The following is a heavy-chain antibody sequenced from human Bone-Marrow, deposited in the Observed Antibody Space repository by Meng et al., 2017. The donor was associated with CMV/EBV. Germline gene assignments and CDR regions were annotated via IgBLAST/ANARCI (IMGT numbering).Heavy chain of an antibody. J-gene: IGHJ4*02. D-gene: IGHD1-1*01. CDR2: INHSGRT. V-gene: IGHV4-34*01. Sequence: YGGYFSDYYWTWIRQSPGRGLEWIGEINHSGRTNYNPSLKSRVTISVDTSKNQFSLRMTSLTAADATVYYCARACRDTGMFFYFDSWGQGTLVTVSS. CDR1: GGYFSDYY. CDR3: ARACRDTGMFFYFDS.